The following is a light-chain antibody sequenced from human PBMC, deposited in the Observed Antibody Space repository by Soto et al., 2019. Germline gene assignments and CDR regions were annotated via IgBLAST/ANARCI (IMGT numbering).Light chain of an antibody. CDR3: QHSYTTPLT. J-gene: IGKJ1*01. V-gene: IGKV1-39*01. CDR2: AAS. CDR1: QSISTF. Sequence: DIQMTQSPSSLSASVGDRVSVTCRASQSISTFLNWYQQRPGEAPKLLIYAASSLPSGDPSRFRGSVAGADFTLTIGSLQAEDCATYCCQHSYTTPLTFGQGTKVEVK.